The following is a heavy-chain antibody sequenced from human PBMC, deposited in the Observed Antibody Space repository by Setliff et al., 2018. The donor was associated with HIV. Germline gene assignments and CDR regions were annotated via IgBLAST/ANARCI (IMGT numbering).Heavy chain of an antibody. D-gene: IGHD3-3*01. Sequence: SETLSLTCTVSGPSVSSSDYYWGWIRQPPGKGLEWIASIHHSGSTWYNPSLKSRVTISADMSKNQFFLKLLSMTAADTAVYYCARPSFGIGGGSMFDSWCQGIVVT. CDR3: ARPSFGIGGGSMFDS. J-gene: IGHJ4*02. CDR1: GPSVSSSDYY. CDR2: IHHSGST. V-gene: IGHV4-39*01.